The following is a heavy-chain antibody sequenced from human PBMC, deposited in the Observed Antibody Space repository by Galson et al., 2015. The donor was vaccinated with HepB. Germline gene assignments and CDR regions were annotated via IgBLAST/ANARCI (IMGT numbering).Heavy chain of an antibody. Sequence: SVKVSCKASGHIITNYYMYWVRQAPGQGLEWMGIINPSGGGTTYAQKFQGRVTMTRDKSTSTVYMELSSLRSDDTAVYYCARGGVLLWFGEQPVWGQGTLVAVSS. CDR1: GHIITNYY. CDR3: ARGGVLLWFGEQPV. CDR2: INPSGGGT. V-gene: IGHV1-46*01. D-gene: IGHD3-10*01. J-gene: IGHJ4*02.